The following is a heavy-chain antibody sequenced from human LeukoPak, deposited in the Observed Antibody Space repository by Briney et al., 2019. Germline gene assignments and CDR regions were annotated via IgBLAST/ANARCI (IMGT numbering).Heavy chain of an antibody. Sequence: SETLSLTCTVSGGSISSYYWSWIRQPPGKGLEWIGYIYTSGSTNYNPPLKSRVTISVDTSKNQFSLKLSSVTAADTAVYYCARHGLGGNFDYWGQGTLVTVSS. CDR3: ARHGLGGNFDY. V-gene: IGHV4-4*09. J-gene: IGHJ4*02. CDR2: IYTSGST. D-gene: IGHD3-16*01. CDR1: GGSISSYY.